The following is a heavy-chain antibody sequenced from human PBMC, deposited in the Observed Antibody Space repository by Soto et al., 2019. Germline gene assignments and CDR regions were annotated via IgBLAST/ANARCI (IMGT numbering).Heavy chain of an antibody. Sequence: PGGSLRLSCGASGFTFSSYAMSWVRLAPGKGLEWVSAISGSGGSTYYADSVKGRFTMSRDNSKNTLYLQMNSLRAEDTAVYYCAKGLKGYYYYYGMDVWGQGTTVTFS. V-gene: IGHV3-23*01. CDR2: ISGSGGST. CDR3: AKGLKGYYYYYGMDV. J-gene: IGHJ6*02. CDR1: GFTFSSYA.